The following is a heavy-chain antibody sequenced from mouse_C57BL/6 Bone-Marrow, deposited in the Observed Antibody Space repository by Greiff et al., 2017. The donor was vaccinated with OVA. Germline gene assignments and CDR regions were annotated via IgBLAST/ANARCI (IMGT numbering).Heavy chain of an antibody. Sequence: VQLQQSGAELVRPGASVKLSCTASGFNIKDDYMHWVKQRPEQGLEWIGWIDPENGDTEYASKFQGKATITADTSSNTAYLQLSSLTSEDTAVYYCTFMVTTGAYWGQGTLVTVSA. CDR3: TFMVTTGAY. J-gene: IGHJ3*01. V-gene: IGHV14-4*01. D-gene: IGHD2-2*01. CDR2: IDPENGDT. CDR1: GFNIKDDY.